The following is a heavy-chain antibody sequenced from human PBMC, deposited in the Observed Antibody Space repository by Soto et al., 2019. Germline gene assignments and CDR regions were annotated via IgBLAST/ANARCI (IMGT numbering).Heavy chain of an antibody. CDR1: GFTFSNCA. D-gene: IGHD4-4*01. CDR2: ITSSSSST. Sequence: GGSLRLSCAASGFTFSNCAMSWVRQAPGKGLGWVSYITSSSSSTYYADSMKGRFTISRDNAKNSLYLQMNSLRDEDTAVYYCARSFYYSKAQTSYYFDYWGQGTLVTVSS. J-gene: IGHJ4*02. CDR3: ARSFYYSKAQTSYYFDY. V-gene: IGHV3-48*02.